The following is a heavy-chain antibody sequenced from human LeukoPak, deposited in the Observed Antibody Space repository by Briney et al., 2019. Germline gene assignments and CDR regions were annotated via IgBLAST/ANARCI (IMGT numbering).Heavy chain of an antibody. CDR1: GYTFTHYA. Sequence: ASVKVSCKASGYTFTHYAVHWVRQAPGQRLEWMGWTNVGNDYTESSQKFQDRLTITSDTTATTVYMELSSLRSEDTAVYYCARGFELWGTFDYWGQGTLVTVSS. CDR2: TNVGNDYT. D-gene: IGHD5-18*01. J-gene: IGHJ4*02. V-gene: IGHV1-3*01. CDR3: ARGFELWGTFDY.